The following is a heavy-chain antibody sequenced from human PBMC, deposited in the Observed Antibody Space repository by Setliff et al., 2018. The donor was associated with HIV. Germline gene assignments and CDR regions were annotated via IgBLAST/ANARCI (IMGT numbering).Heavy chain of an antibody. CDR2: ISGTGSTT. D-gene: IGHD6-13*01. CDR3: TKDRGSIADY. V-gene: IGHV3-23*01. Sequence: GGSLRLSCVASGFTFSTYAMSWVRQAPGKGPQWVSGISGTGSTTYYADSVKGRFTISRDNTKNTLYLQMNSLRAEDTAIYYCTKDRGSIADYWGQGTLVTVSS. J-gene: IGHJ4*02. CDR1: GFTFSTYA.